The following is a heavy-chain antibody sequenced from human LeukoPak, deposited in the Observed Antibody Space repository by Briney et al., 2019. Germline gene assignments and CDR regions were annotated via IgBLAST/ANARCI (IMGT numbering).Heavy chain of an antibody. CDR2: ISGDTRTI. J-gene: IGHJ4*02. CDR1: GFTFTHYG. Sequence: GGPLRLSCSATGFTFTHYGMDWVRQAPGKGLEWVSYISGDTRTIYYADSVKGRFTISRDTAENSVYLQMHILRAEDTAVYYCARGGATKTFDFWGQGTLVTVSS. D-gene: IGHD1-26*01. V-gene: IGHV3-48*04. CDR3: ARGGATKTFDF.